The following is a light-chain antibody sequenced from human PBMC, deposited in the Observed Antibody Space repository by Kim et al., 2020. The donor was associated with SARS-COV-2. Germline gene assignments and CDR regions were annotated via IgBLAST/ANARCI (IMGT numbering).Light chain of an antibody. CDR3: LQYVSSLWT. CDR2: GAS. CDR1: QSITSNY. Sequence: PGERATLSCRASQSITSNYLNWYQHKPGQAPRLLIYGASSRATGISDRFSGSGSGTDFTLTISRLEPEDSAVYYCLQYVSSLWTFGPGTKV. J-gene: IGKJ1*01. V-gene: IGKV3-20*01.